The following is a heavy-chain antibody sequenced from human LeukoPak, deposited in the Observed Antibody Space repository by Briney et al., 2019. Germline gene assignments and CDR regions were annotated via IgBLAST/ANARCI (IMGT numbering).Heavy chain of an antibody. CDR3: ARELDGSGSCWFDP. V-gene: IGHV4-59*01. D-gene: IGHD3-10*01. J-gene: IGHJ5*02. CDR2: IYYSGST. CDR1: GGSISSYY. Sequence: PSETLSLTCTVSGGSISSYYWSWIRQPPGKGLEWIGYIYYSGSTNYNPSLKSLVTISVDTSKNQFSLKLSSVTAADPAVYYCARELDGSGSCWFDPWGQGTLVTVSS.